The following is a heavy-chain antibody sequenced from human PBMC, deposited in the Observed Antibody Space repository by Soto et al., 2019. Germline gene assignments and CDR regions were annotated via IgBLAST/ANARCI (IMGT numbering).Heavy chain of an antibody. Sequence: QVQLVQSGAEVKKPGASVKVSCKASGYTFTTYAMHWVRQAPGQRLEWMGWINSGNGNTKYSQKFQGRVTITRDRSASTANMELSSLRSEDTAVYYCARDYFLGGWYYYGSGSYYNWPAFDIWGQGTMVTVSA. CDR2: INSGNGNT. CDR1: GYTFTTYA. CDR3: ARDYFLGGWYYYGSGSYYNWPAFDI. V-gene: IGHV1-3*01. D-gene: IGHD3-10*01. J-gene: IGHJ3*02.